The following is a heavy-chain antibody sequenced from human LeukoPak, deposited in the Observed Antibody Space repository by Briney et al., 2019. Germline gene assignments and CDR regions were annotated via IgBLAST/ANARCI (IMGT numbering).Heavy chain of an antibody. V-gene: IGHV3-30*04. CDR1: GFTFSSYA. CDR2: ISYDGSNK. Sequence: EAGGSLRLSCAASGFTFSSYAMHWVRQAPGKGLEWVAVISYDGSNKYYADSVKGRFTISRDNSKNTLYLQMNSLRAEDTAVYYCAKGGRIVGAPKDYWGQGTLVTVSS. D-gene: IGHD1-26*01. CDR3: AKGGRIVGAPKDY. J-gene: IGHJ4*02.